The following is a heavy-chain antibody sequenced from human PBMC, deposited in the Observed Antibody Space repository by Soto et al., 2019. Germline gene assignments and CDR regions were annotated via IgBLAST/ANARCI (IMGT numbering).Heavy chain of an antibody. Sequence: QVQLVQSGAEVKKPGASVKVSCKTSGYIFTAYSMHWVRQAPGQGLEWMGVVNPSGGSAHYAQSFEGIVTLTRDTSTSTFSMELSSLRSEDTAVYYCAREENCRGGTCYSEYFHHWGQGTLVTDSS. J-gene: IGHJ1*01. V-gene: IGHV1-46*01. CDR3: AREENCRGGTCYSEYFHH. CDR1: GYIFTAYS. CDR2: VNPSGGSA. D-gene: IGHD2-15*01.